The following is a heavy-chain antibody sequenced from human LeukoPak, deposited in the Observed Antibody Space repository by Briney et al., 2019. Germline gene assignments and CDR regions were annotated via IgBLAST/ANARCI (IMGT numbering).Heavy chain of an antibody. CDR2: ISGSGGST. CDR1: GFTFSSYA. D-gene: IGHD3-22*01. Sequence: PGGSLRLSCAASGFTFSSYAMSWVRQAPGKGLEWVSAISGSGGSTYYADSVKGRFTISRDNAKNSLYLQMNSLRAEDTAVYYCAREPWVTPILTRIYYYGMDVWSQGTTVTVSS. CDR3: AREPWVTPILTRIYYYGMDV. V-gene: IGHV3-23*01. J-gene: IGHJ6*02.